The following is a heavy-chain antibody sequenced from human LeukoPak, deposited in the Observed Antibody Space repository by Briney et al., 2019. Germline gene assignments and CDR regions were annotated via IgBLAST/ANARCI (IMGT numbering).Heavy chain of an antibody. CDR3: ARDHDYSRGGYYYYGMDV. Sequence: SETLSLTCAVYGGSFSGYYWSWIRQPPGKGLEWIGEINHSGSTNYNPSLKSRVTISVDTSKNQFSLKLSSVTAADTAVYYCARDHDYSRGGYYYYGMDVWGQGTTVTVSS. J-gene: IGHJ6*02. V-gene: IGHV4-34*01. CDR1: GGSFSGYY. CDR2: INHSGST. D-gene: IGHD4-11*01.